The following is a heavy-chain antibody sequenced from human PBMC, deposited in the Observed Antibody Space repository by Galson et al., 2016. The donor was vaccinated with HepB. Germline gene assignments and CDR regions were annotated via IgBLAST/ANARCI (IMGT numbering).Heavy chain of an antibody. V-gene: IGHV3-74*01. CDR2: INSDESNT. CDR1: GFTFSSYW. Sequence: SLRLSCAASGFTFSSYWMHWVRQAPGKGLVWVSRINSDESNTNYADSVKGRFTISRDNAKNTLYLKMNSLRAEDTAVYYCARGGGYYYFDYWGQGNLVTVSS. D-gene: IGHD2-21*01. CDR3: ARGGGYYYFDY. J-gene: IGHJ4*02.